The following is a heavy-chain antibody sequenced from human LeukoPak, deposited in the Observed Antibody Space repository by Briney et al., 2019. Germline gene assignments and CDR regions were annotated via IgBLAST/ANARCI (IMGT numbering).Heavy chain of an antibody. Sequence: PGGSLRLSCAASGFTFGSYWMSWVRQAPGKGLEWVANIKQDGSEKYYVDSVKGRFTISRDNAKNSLYLQMNSLRAEDTAVYYCARDQVSCSSPSCSKGFDYWGQGTLVTVSS. V-gene: IGHV3-7*01. CDR1: GFTFGSYW. CDR2: IKQDGSEK. J-gene: IGHJ4*02. D-gene: IGHD2-2*01. CDR3: ARDQVSCSSPSCSKGFDY.